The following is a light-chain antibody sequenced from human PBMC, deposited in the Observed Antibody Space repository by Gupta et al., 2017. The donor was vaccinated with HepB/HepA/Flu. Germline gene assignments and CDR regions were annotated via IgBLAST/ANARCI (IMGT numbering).Light chain of an antibody. CDR1: SSNIGSNT. J-gene: IGLJ2*01. CDR2: SNN. Sequence: QSVLTQPPSASGTPGQRVTISCSGSSSNIGSNTVNWYQQLPGTAPKLLINSNNQRPSGVPDRFSGSKSGTSASLAISGLQSEDEADYYCAAWDDSLNGQWVFGGGTKLTVL. CDR3: AAWDDSLNGQWV. V-gene: IGLV1-44*01.